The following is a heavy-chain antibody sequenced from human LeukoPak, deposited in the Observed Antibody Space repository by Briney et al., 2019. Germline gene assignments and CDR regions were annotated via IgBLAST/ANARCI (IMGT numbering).Heavy chain of an antibody. Sequence: SETLSLTCTVSSASISSYYWGWIRQSPGKGLEWIGYIHNTGGTNYNPSLNSRVSISKDTSKNQFSLQVRSVTAADTAVYYCVKHGSGWSFDYWGQGTLVTVSS. CDR2: IHNTGGT. J-gene: IGHJ4*02. CDR1: SASISSYY. V-gene: IGHV4-59*01. CDR3: VKHGSGWSFDY. D-gene: IGHD6-19*01.